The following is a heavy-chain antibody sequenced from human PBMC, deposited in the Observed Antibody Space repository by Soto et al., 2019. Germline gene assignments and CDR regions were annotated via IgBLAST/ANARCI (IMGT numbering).Heavy chain of an antibody. CDR3: ARGKGDYIWGSYRQDAWFDP. J-gene: IGHJ5*02. D-gene: IGHD3-16*02. CDR1: SGSISSSNW. Sequence: QVQLQESGPGLVKPSGTLSLTCAVSSGSISSSNWWSWVRQPPGKGLEWIGEIYHSGSTNYNPSLKSRVTISVDKSKTQFSLKLSSVPAADTAVYYCARGKGDYIWGSYRQDAWFDPWGQGTLVTVSS. CDR2: IYHSGST. V-gene: IGHV4-4*02.